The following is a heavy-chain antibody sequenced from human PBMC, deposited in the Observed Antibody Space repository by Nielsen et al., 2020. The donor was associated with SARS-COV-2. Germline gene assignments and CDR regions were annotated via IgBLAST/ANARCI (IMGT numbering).Heavy chain of an antibody. J-gene: IGHJ3*02. CDR2: ISSSSSYI. CDR1: GFTFSSYS. D-gene: IGHD5-24*01. V-gene: IGHV3-21*01. Sequence: GESLKISCAASGFTFSSYSMNWVRQAPGKGLEWVSSISSSSSYIYYADSVKGRFTISRDNAKNSLYLQMNSLRAEDTAVYYCARGVEMATIGAFDIWGQGTMVTVSS. CDR3: ARGVEMATIGAFDI.